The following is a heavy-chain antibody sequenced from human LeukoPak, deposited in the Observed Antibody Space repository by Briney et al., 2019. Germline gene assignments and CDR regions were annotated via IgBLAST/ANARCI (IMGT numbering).Heavy chain of an antibody. CDR1: GFTFSTYW. J-gene: IGHJ4*02. CDR2: IKQDGTEK. D-gene: IGHD3-10*01. CDR3: ARGGDYFASGSYYTPSH. Sequence: GGSLRLSCAASGFTFSTYWMAWVHRAPGKGLEWVANIKQDGTEKNYVDSVKGRFSISRDNAKNSVYLQMNSLRAEDTAVYYCARGGDYFASGSYYTPSHWGQGTLVTVSS. V-gene: IGHV3-7*01.